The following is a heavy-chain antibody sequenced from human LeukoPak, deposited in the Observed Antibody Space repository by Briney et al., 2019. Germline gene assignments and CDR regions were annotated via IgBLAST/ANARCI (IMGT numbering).Heavy chain of an antibody. D-gene: IGHD3-22*01. CDR2: IYYSGST. CDR1: GGSISSTNYY. J-gene: IGHJ4*02. Sequence: SETLSLTCAVSGGSISSTNYYWGWIRQPPGKGLEWIGSIYYSGSTYYNPSLKSRVTISVDTSKNQFSLKLSSVTAADTAVYYCARDLEYYYDSSGYYYDQFTFDYWGQGTPVTVSS. CDR3: ARDLEYYYDSSGYYYDQFTFDY. V-gene: IGHV4-39*07.